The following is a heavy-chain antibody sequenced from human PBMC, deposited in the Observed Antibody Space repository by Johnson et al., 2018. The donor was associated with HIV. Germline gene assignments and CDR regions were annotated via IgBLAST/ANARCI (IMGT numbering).Heavy chain of an antibody. Sequence: VQLVESGGGVVQPGRSLRLSCAASGFTFSSYAMHWVRQAPGKGLEWVAVISYDGSNKYYADSVKGRFTISRDNSKNTLYLQMNSLRAEDTAVYYCARDPKDRGYSSGYYYDALDIWGQGTMVTVSS. V-gene: IGHV3-30-3*01. J-gene: IGHJ3*02. CDR3: ARDPKDRGYSSGYYYDALDI. D-gene: IGHD3-22*01. CDR2: ISYDGSNK. CDR1: GFTFSSYA.